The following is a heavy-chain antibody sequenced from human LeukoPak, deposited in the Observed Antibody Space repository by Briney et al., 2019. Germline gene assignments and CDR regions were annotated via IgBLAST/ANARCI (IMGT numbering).Heavy chain of an antibody. CDR1: AGAFSSYA. J-gene: IGHJ4*02. CDR2: FIPIIGTA. V-gene: IGHV1-69*13. Sequence: GASVNLSCKASAGAFSSYAFSWVRQAPGQGLEWLGGFIPIIGTANYAQKFQGRVTITADEYTSTAYMELSRLRSGDTAVYSWVCFTVYGGSLRGSVDYCGQGSLVTVSS. D-gene: IGHD2-15*01. CDR3: VCFTVYGGSLRGSVDY.